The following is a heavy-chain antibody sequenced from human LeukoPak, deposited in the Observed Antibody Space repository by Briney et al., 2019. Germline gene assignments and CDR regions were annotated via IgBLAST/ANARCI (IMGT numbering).Heavy chain of an antibody. CDR3: AKGPLRGTAAAIDY. CDR2: ISYDGRNI. V-gene: IGHV3-30*18. Sequence: GGSLRLSCAASGFTFSSYWMSWVRQAPGKGLEWVAVISYDGRNIHYPDSVKGRFTISRDISTDTLWLQMDSLRTEDTAVYYCAKGPLRGTAAAIDYWGQGTLVTVSS. D-gene: IGHD2-2*01. J-gene: IGHJ4*02. CDR1: GFTFSSYW.